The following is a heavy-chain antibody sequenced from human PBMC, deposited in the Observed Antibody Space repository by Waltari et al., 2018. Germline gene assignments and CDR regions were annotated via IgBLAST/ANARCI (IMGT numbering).Heavy chain of an antibody. Sequence: LQLQESGLGLGQPSETLSLTCDVFGGPLTSNRQYWAWIRQPPGQGLAWIATVSYNGATYSSPSLKSRVTVSRDTSKNHLSLKLGSVTAADTAVYYCATYIGASIGTAAFDVWGQGTMVTVSS. V-gene: IGHV4-39*02. CDR2: VSYNGAT. CDR1: GGPLTSNRQY. D-gene: IGHD5-12*01. J-gene: IGHJ3*01. CDR3: ATYIGASIGTAAFDV.